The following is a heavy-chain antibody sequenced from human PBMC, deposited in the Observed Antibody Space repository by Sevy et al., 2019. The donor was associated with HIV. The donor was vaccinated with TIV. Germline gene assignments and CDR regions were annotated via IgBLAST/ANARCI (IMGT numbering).Heavy chain of an antibody. CDR2: LNPGNGKT. J-gene: IGHJ4*02. Sequence: ASVKVSGKASGYTFNTFTIHWLRQAPGQSLVWMGWLNPGNGKTKSAQHFRGRVPITRDTSARTAYLELTGLTSEDTAVYFCARDPYAGRGFDYWGQGTLVTVSS. CDR3: ARDPYAGRGFDY. CDR1: GYTFNTFT. V-gene: IGHV1-3*01. D-gene: IGHD1-26*01.